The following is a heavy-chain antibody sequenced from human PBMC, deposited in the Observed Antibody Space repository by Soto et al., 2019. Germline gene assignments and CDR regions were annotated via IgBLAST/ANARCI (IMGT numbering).Heavy chain of an antibody. Sequence: SETLSLTCTVSGGSISRSSYYWGWIRQPPGKGLEWIGGIYYSGSTYYNPSLRSRVTISVDTSKNQFSLKLSSVTAADTAVYYCARQWSVPAGTWYADYWGQGTLVTVSS. D-gene: IGHD2-2*01. V-gene: IGHV4-39*01. CDR2: IYYSGST. CDR1: GGSISRSSYY. CDR3: ARQWSVPAGTWYADY. J-gene: IGHJ4*02.